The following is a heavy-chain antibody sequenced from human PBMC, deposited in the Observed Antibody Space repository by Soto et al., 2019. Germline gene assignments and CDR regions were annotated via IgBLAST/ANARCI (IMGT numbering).Heavy chain of an antibody. J-gene: IGHJ4*02. CDR3: ACVQLSDRFDY. D-gene: IGHD1-1*01. V-gene: IGHV3-21*01. CDR2: ISSSSTYI. CDR1: GFTFSIYN. Sequence: GGSLRLSCAASGFTFSIYNMNWVRQAPGKGLEWVASISSSSTYIDYADSLKGRVTIFRDNAKNSLYLQMNSLRAEDTAVYYCACVQLSDRFDYWGQGTLVTVSS.